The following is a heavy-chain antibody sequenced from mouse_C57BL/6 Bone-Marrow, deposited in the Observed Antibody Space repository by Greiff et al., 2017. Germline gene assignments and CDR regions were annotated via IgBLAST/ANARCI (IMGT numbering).Heavy chain of an antibody. CDR3: TPSRYAMDY. CDR2: IDPENGDT. J-gene: IGHJ4*01. Sequence: VHVKQSGAELVRPGASVKLSCTASGFNIKDDYMHWVKQRPEQGLEWIGWIDPENGDTEYASKFQGKATITADTSSNTAYLQLSSLTSEDTAVYYCTPSRYAMDYWGQGTSATVSS. V-gene: IGHV14-4*01. CDR1: GFNIKDDY.